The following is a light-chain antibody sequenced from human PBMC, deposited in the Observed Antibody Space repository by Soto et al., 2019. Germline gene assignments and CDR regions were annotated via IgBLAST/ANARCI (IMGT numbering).Light chain of an antibody. CDR1: SSDVGGYNY. CDR3: SSYTGSNTLV. CDR2: EVD. V-gene: IGLV2-14*01. Sequence: QSVLAQPASVSGSPGQSTIISCPGTSSDVGGYNYVSWYQQHPGKAPQFLIYEVDNRASGDSVPFSGSKSGNTASLTISGLQAEDEADYYCSSYTGSNTLVFGTVTKVTVL. J-gene: IGLJ1*01.